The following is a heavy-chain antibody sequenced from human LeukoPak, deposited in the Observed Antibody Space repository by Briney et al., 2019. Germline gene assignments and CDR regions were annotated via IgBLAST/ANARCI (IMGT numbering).Heavy chain of an antibody. Sequence: SETLSLTCTVSGGSISTYYWSWIRQPPGKGLEWIGYIYYSGSTDYNPSLKSRVTISVDTSKNQFSLKLNSVTAADTAVYYCARDQDGYNIALGYWGQGTLVTVSS. CDR2: IYYSGST. CDR3: ARDQDGYNIALGY. V-gene: IGHV4-59*01. J-gene: IGHJ4*02. CDR1: GGSISTYY. D-gene: IGHD5-24*01.